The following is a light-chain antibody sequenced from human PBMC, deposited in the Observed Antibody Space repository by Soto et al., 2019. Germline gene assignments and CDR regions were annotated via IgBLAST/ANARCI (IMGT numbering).Light chain of an antibody. J-gene: IGKJ1*01. Sequence: DIQMTQSPSFLSASVGDRVTITCRARQGINNYLAWYQQKPGKDPKLLIEAASVLQSGVPSRFSGSGSGTDFTLTISRLQPEDVAIYYCQKYNSAPWTFGQGTKVEIK. CDR1: QGINNY. CDR3: QKYNSAPWT. CDR2: AAS. V-gene: IGKV1-27*01.